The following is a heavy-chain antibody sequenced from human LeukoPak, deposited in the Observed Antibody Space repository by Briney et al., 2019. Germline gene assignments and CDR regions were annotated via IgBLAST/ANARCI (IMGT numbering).Heavy chain of an antibody. Sequence: GGSLRLSCVASGFILSSYAMHWVRQAPGKGLEWVAFTQHDGDDKYYADSVKGRFTISRDNSKNTLYLQMNSLRAEDTAVYYCAKVLPGPFHYWGQGTLVTVSS. D-gene: IGHD1-1*01. CDR1: GFILSSYA. CDR3: AKVLPGPFHY. J-gene: IGHJ4*02. V-gene: IGHV3-30*02. CDR2: TQHDGDDK.